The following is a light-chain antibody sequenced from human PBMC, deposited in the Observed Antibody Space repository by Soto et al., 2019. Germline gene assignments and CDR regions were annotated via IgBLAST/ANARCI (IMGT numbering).Light chain of an antibody. V-gene: IGKV2-28*01. J-gene: IGKJ4*01. Sequence: DIVMTQSPLSLPVTPGEPASISCRSSQSLLHSNGYNYLDWYLQKPGQSPQLLIYLGSNRASGVPDMFIGRGSGTDFTLKISRVEAEDVGVYYCMQALQTPELTFGGGTKVEIK. CDR1: QSLLHSNGYNY. CDR3: MQALQTPELT. CDR2: LGS.